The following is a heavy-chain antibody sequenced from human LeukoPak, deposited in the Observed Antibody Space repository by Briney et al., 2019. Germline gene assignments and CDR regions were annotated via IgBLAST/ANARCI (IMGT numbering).Heavy chain of an antibody. CDR2: ISDDGRRK. J-gene: IGHJ4*02. CDR3: ANRRSDYADYVSYFEY. Sequence: GGSLRLSCAASGFSFISYGMHWVRQARGKGLEWVGVISDDGRRKDYADSVKGRFTISRDNSKDTLYLPLNRLRGEDTAVYYCANRRSDYADYVSYFEYLGQGTLVTVSS. CDR1: GFSFISYG. V-gene: IGHV3-30*18. D-gene: IGHD4-17*01.